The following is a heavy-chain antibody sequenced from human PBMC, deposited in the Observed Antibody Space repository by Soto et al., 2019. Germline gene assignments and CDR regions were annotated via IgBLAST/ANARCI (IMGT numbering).Heavy chain of an antibody. Sequence: ASVKVSCKASGYTFTSYYMHWVRQAPGQGLEWMGIINPSGGSTNYAQKFQGRVTMTRDTSTSTVYMELSSLRSEDTAVYYCARDPSPNDYGDYTGDYWGQGTLVTVSS. D-gene: IGHD4-17*01. J-gene: IGHJ4*02. CDR3: ARDPSPNDYGDYTGDY. V-gene: IGHV1-46*01. CDR2: INPSGGST. CDR1: GYTFTSYY.